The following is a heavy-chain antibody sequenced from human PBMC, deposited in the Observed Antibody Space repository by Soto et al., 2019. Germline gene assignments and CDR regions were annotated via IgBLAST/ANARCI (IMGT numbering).Heavy chain of an antibody. CDR3: ARDRRFLEWLDY. CDR2: IWYDGSNK. CDR1: GFTFTSYG. J-gene: IGHJ4*02. Sequence: QVQLVESGGGVVQPGRSLTLSCVASGFTFTSYGIHWVRQAPGKGLEWVAVIWYDGSNKYYGDSVKGRFSISRDNSKNTVFLQMNRLRAEDTAVYYCARDRRFLEWLDYWGQGTLVSVSS. D-gene: IGHD3-3*01. V-gene: IGHV3-33*01.